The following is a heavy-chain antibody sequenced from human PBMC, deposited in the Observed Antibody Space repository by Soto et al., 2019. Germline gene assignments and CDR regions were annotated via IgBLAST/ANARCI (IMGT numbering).Heavy chain of an antibody. V-gene: IGHV1-69*01. CDR1: GGTFGSYA. D-gene: IGHD2-2*01. J-gene: IGHJ4*02. Sequence: QVQLVQSGAEVKKPGSSVKVSCKASGGTFGSYAFSWVRQAPGQGLEWMGGIIPVSGAAHYAQKFQGRVTITADESTSTAYMELSSLSSQDTAVYYCATALGCRSTACTLDYWGQVTRVIVSS. CDR2: IIPVSGAA. CDR3: ATALGCRSTACTLDY.